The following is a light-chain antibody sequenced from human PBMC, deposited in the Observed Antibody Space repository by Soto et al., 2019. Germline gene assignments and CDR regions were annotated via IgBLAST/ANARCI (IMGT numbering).Light chain of an antibody. CDR2: EVV. CDR1: SSDIGGYNY. J-gene: IGLJ2*01. Sequence: QSALTQPASVSGSPGQSITISCTGSSSDIGGYNYVSWYQQHPGKAPKLMIYEVVNRPSGVSYRFSGSKSGNTASLTISGLQAEDEADYYCSSYTSIVTHVVFGGGTKLTVL. V-gene: IGLV2-14*01. CDR3: SSYTSIVTHVV.